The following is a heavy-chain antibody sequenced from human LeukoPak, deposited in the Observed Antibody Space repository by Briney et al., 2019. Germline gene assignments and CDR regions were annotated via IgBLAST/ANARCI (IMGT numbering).Heavy chain of an antibody. CDR1: GFTFNNAW. CDR2: IKSKTDGGTT. D-gene: IGHD3-22*01. V-gene: IGHV3-15*01. Sequence: GGSLRLSCAASGFTFNNAWMSWVRQAPGKGLEWVGRIKSKTDGGTTDYAAPVKGRFTISRDDSKSIAYLQMNSLKTEDTAVYYCTRTPREMDSSGYYFDYWGQGTLVTVSS. J-gene: IGHJ4*02. CDR3: TRTPREMDSSGYYFDY.